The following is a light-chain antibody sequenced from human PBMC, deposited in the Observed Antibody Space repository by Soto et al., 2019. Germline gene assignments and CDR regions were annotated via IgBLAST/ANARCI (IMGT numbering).Light chain of an antibody. J-gene: IGLJ2*01. CDR1: SSSIGSNT. Sequence: QSVLTQPPSASGTPGQRVTISCSGSSSSIGSNTVNWYQQLPGTAPKLLIYGHNQRPSGVPDRFSGSKSGTSASLAISGLQSEDEADYYCAAWDDSLNGRVFGGVTKVTVL. CDR3: AAWDDSLNGRV. CDR2: GHN. V-gene: IGLV1-44*01.